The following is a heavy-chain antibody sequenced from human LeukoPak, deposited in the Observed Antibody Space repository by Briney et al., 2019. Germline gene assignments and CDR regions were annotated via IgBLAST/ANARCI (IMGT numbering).Heavy chain of an antibody. CDR3: ARGYNSRFAFDI. Sequence: GGSLRLSCAASGFTFRSYSMNWVRQAPGKGLEWVSYISSSSSTIYYADSVKGRFTISRDNAKDSLYLQMNGLRAEDTAVYYCARGYNSRFAFDIWGQGTMVTVSS. CDR1: GFTFRSYS. J-gene: IGHJ3*02. V-gene: IGHV3-48*01. D-gene: IGHD5-24*01. CDR2: ISSSSSTI.